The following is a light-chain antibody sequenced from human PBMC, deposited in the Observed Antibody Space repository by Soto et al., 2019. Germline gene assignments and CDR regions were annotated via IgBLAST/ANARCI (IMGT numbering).Light chain of an antibody. CDR1: QSVSSSN. Sequence: PGERATLSCRASQSVSSSNFAWYQQKPAQAPRLLIYGASRRAPGIPSRFSGSGSGTDFTLTISGLQPEDFATYYCQQLSSYPSTFGGGTKVDIK. J-gene: IGKJ4*01. CDR3: QQLSSYPST. CDR2: GAS. V-gene: IGKV3-20*02.